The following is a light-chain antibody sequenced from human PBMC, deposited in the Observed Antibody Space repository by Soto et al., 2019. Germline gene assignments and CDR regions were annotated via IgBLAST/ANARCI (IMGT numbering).Light chain of an antibody. V-gene: IGKV3-11*01. CDR1: QSVGSY. J-gene: IGKJ3*01. CDR2: DAF. Sequence: EIVLTQSPATLSLSPGERATLSCRASQSVGSYFAWYQQKPGQAPRLLIYDAFSRATGIPARFSGSGSGTDFTLTISSLEPEDFALYYCQQRSDWPPTFGPGTKVDFK. CDR3: QQRSDWPPT.